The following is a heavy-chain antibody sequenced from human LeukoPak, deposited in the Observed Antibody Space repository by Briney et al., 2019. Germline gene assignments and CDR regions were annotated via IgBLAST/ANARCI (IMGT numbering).Heavy chain of an antibody. J-gene: IGHJ4*02. Sequence: PGGSLRLSCAASGFTFSSHAMHWVRQAPGKGLEYVSAISSNGGSTYYANSVKGRFTISRDNSKNTLYLQMGSLRAEDMAVYYCATEGPDGYCSGGSCSFDYWGQGTLVTVSS. CDR2: ISSNGGST. V-gene: IGHV3-64*01. D-gene: IGHD2-15*01. CDR3: ATEGPDGYCSGGSCSFDY. CDR1: GFTFSSHA.